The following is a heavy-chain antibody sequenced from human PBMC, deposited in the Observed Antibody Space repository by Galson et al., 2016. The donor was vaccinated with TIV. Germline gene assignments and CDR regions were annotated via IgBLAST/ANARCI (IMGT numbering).Heavy chain of an antibody. J-gene: IGHJ4*02. D-gene: IGHD2/OR15-2a*01. V-gene: IGHV5-51*01. CDR2: IYPGDSET. CDR3: ARRSTELGLDY. CDR1: YW. Sequence: YWIGWVRQMPGKGLEWMGIIYPGDSETKYSPSFEGQVTISADKSNNTAYLHWSSLKASDTAIYYCARRSTELGLDYWGQGVLVTVSS.